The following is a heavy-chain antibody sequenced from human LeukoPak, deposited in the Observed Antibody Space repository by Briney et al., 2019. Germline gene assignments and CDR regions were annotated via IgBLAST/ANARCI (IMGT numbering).Heavy chain of an antibody. CDR3: AKDGYYYDSSLLAFDI. CDR2: ISGSGGST. J-gene: IGHJ3*02. CDR1: GFTFSSYA. D-gene: IGHD3-22*01. Sequence: PGGSLRLSCAASGFTFSSYAMSWARQAPGKGLEWVSAISGSGGSTYYADSVKGRFTISRDNSKNTLYLQMNSLRAEDTAVYYCAKDGYYYDSSLLAFDIWGQGTMVTVSS. V-gene: IGHV3-23*01.